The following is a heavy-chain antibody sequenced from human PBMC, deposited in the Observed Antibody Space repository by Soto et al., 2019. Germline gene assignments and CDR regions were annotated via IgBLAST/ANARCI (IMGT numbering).Heavy chain of an antibody. CDR2: ISGSGGST. V-gene: IGHV3-23*01. J-gene: IGHJ4*02. D-gene: IGHD6-13*01. CDR1: GFTFSSYA. Sequence: EVQLLESGGGLVQPGGSLRLSCAASGFTFSSYAMSWVRQAPGKGLEWVSAISGSGGSTYYEDSVKGRFTISRDNSKNTLYLQMNSLTAEDTAVYYCAKGAAARHYFDYWGQGTLVTVSS. CDR3: AKGAAARHYFDY.